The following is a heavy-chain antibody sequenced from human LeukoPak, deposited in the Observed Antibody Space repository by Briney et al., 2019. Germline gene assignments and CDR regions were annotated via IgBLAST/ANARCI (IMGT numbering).Heavy chain of an antibody. J-gene: IGHJ3*02. CDR1: GFTFSSYA. V-gene: IGHV3-30*04. D-gene: IGHD6-13*01. CDR2: ISYDGSNK. Sequence: GGSLRLSCAASGFTFSSYAMHWVRQAPGKGLEWVAVISYDGSNKYYADSVKGRFTISRDNSENTLYLQMNSLRAEDTAVYYCARDSSSHAFDIWGQGTMVTVSS. CDR3: ARDSSSHAFDI.